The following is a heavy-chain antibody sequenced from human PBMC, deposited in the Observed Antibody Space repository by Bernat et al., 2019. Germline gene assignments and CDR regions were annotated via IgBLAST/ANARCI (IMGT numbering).Heavy chain of an antibody. CDR1: GFTFSSYS. CDR2: ISSSSSYI. Sequence: EVQLVESGGGLVKPGGSLRLSCAASGFTFSSYSMNWVRQAPGKGLEWVSSISSSSSYIYYADSVKGRFTISRDNAKNSLYLQMNSLRAEDTAVYYCARRGVRGVKPPSDYWGQGTLVTVSS. J-gene: IGHJ4*02. D-gene: IGHD3-10*01. CDR3: ARRGVRGVKPPSDY. V-gene: IGHV3-21*01.